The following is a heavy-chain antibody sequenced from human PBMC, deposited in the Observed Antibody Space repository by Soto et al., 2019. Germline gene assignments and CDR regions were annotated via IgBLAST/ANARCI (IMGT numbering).Heavy chain of an antibody. CDR2: IYYSGST. Sequence: PSETLSLTCTVSGGSISSGGYYWSWIRQHPGKGLEWIGYIYYSGSTYYNPSLKSRVTISVDTSKNQFSLKLSSVTAADTAVYYCARDKDGDYDYWGQGTLVTVSS. J-gene: IGHJ4*02. CDR1: GGSISSGGYY. V-gene: IGHV4-31*03. CDR3: ARDKDGDYDY. D-gene: IGHD4-17*01.